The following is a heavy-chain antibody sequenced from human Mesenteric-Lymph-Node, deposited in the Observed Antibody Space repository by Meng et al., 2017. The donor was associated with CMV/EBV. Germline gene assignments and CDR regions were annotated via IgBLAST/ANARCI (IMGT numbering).Heavy chain of an antibody. CDR2: INHSGST. J-gene: IGHJ4*02. V-gene: IGHV4-34*01. Sequence: HGHRRQWGQGRLQPSETLSLTCAVYGGSFSGYYWSWIRQPPGKGLEWIGEINHSGSTNYNPSLKSRVTISVDTSKNQFSLKLSSVTAADTAVYYCARHQRWLKSEGGFNYWGQGTLVTVSS. D-gene: IGHD4-23*01. CDR3: ARHQRWLKSEGGFNY. CDR1: GGSFSGYY.